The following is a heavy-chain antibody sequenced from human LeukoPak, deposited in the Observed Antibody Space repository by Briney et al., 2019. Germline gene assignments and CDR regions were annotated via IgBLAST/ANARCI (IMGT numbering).Heavy chain of an antibody. CDR2: ISGSGGST. CDR1: GFTFSSYA. Sequence: GGSLRLSCAASGFTFSSYAMSWVRQAPGKGLEWVSAISGSGGSTYYADSVKGRFTISRDNSKNTLYLQMNSLRAEDTAVYYCAKDTGGSLYYYYGMDVWGQGTTVTVSS. V-gene: IGHV3-23*01. J-gene: IGHJ6*02. CDR3: AKDTGGSLYYYYGMDV. D-gene: IGHD1-26*01.